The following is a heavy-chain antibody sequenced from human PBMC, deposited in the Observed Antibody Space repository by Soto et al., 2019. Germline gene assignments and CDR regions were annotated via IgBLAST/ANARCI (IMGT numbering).Heavy chain of an antibody. CDR3: AKGPQTTVTTYYYYYMDV. CDR2: ISGSGGST. V-gene: IGHV3-23*01. CDR1: GFTFSSYA. D-gene: IGHD4-17*01. Sequence: GGSLRLSCAASGFTFSSYAMSWVRQAPGKGLEWVSAISGSGGSTYYADSVKGRFTISRDNSKNKLYLQMNSLRAEDTAVYYCAKGPQTTVTTYYYYYMDVWGKGTTVTVSS. J-gene: IGHJ6*03.